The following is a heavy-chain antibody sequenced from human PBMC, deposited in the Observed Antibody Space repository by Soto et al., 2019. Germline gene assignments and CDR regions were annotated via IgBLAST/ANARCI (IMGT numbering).Heavy chain of an antibody. CDR3: ARAPPGYDSSGPGY. CDR2: IKQDGSEK. Sequence: LRLSCAASGFTFSSYWMSWVRQAPGKGLEWVANIKQDGSEKYYVDSVKGRFTISRDNAKNSLYLQMNSLRAEDTAVYYCARAPPGYDSSGPGYWGQGTLVTVSS. CDR1: GFTFSSYW. D-gene: IGHD3-22*01. V-gene: IGHV3-7*03. J-gene: IGHJ4*02.